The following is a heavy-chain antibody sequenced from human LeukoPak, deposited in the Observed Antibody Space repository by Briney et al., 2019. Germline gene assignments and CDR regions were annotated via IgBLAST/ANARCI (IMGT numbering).Heavy chain of an antibody. Sequence: ASVKVSCKASGYSFSNFGISWVRQAPGQGLEWVAWIIAVTGITNYAQKFQGRVTVTTDTFTSTAYMELRGLRSDDTAVYYCARDNDHGTFQAENYWGPGTLVTVSS. CDR2: IIAVTGIT. D-gene: IGHD1-1*01. V-gene: IGHV1-18*01. CDR1: GYSFSNFG. CDR3: ARDNDHGTFQAENY. J-gene: IGHJ4*02.